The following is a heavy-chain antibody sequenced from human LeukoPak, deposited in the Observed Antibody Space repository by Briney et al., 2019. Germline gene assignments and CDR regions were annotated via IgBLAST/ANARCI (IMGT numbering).Heavy chain of an antibody. CDR1: GFTFSSYS. CDR3: AKDQRSGWYTPFDY. Sequence: PGGSLRLSCAASGFTFSSYSMNWVRQAPGKGLEWVSAISGSGGSTYYADSVKGRFTISRDNSKNTLYLQMNSLRAEDTAVYYCAKDQRSGWYTPFDYWGQGALVTVSS. D-gene: IGHD6-19*01. J-gene: IGHJ4*02. CDR2: ISGSGGST. V-gene: IGHV3-23*01.